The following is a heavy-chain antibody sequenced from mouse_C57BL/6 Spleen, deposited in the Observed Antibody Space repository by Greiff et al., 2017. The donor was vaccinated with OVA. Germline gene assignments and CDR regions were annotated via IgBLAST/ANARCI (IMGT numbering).Heavy chain of an antibody. Sequence: EVMLVESGGGLVKPGGSLKLSCAASGFTFSDYGMHWVRQAPEKGLEWVAYISSGSSTTYYADTVKGRFTISRDNAKNTLYLQLTSLRSEDTAMYYCARSFYGKYAMDYWGQGTSVTVSS. CDR2: ISSGSSTT. CDR1: GFTFSDYG. CDR3: ARSFYGKYAMDY. D-gene: IGHD1-1*01. V-gene: IGHV5-17*01. J-gene: IGHJ4*01.